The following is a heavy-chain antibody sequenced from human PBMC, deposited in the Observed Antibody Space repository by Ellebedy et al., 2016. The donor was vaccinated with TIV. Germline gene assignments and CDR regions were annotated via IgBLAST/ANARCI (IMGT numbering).Heavy chain of an antibody. V-gene: IGHV3-23*01. Sequence: GGSLRLSXAASGFTFSSYAMSWVRQAPGKGLEWVSAISGSGGSTYYADSVKGRFTISRDNSKNTLYLQMNSLRAEDTAVYYCAKDGQVVVETQGYTVMDVWGQGTTVTVSS. J-gene: IGHJ6*02. CDR1: GFTFSSYA. D-gene: IGHD2-15*01. CDR3: AKDGQVVVETQGYTVMDV. CDR2: ISGSGGST.